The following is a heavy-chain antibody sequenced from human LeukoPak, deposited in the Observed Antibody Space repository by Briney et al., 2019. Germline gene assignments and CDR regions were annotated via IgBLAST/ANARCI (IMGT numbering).Heavy chain of an antibody. CDR2: TYSRGST. Sequence: PSETLSLTCILSAGSLSSGGFFWTWLREHPWKGLEWTRYTYSRGSTNYNPSLKSRVTISVHPSKNQFSLKLSSMAAADTAVYYCARYEPVTTFLGNRDAFDIWGQGTMVTVSS. J-gene: IGHJ3*02. CDR3: ARYEPVTTFLGNRDAFDI. D-gene: IGHD4-17*01. CDR1: AGSLSSGGFF. V-gene: IGHV4-30-4*08.